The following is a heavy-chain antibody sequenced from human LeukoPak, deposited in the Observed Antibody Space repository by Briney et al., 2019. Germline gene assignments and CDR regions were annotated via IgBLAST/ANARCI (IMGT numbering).Heavy chain of an antibody. V-gene: IGHV1-46*01. D-gene: IGHD3-22*01. Sequence: ASVKVSCKASGYTFTRYYMHWVRQAPGQGLEWMGIINPSGGSTSYAQKFQGRVTMTRDTSTSTVYMELSSLRSEDTAVYYCARGGYYDSSGYYYWFDPWGQGTLVTVSS. CDR2: INPSGGST. CDR3: ARGGYYDSSGYYYWFDP. CDR1: GYTFTRYY. J-gene: IGHJ5*02.